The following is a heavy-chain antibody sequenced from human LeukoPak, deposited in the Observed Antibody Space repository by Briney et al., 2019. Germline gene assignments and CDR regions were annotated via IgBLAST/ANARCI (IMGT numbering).Heavy chain of an antibody. Sequence: GGSLRLSCAASGFTFSDYYMSWIRQAPGKGLEWVSYISSSSSYTNYADSVKGRFTISRDNAKNSQYLQMNSLRAEDTAVYYCARDLTPYYYYGMDVWGQGTTVTVSS. D-gene: IGHD3-9*01. CDR1: GFTFSDYY. CDR3: ARDLTPYYYYGMDV. J-gene: IGHJ6*02. CDR2: ISSSSSYT. V-gene: IGHV3-11*05.